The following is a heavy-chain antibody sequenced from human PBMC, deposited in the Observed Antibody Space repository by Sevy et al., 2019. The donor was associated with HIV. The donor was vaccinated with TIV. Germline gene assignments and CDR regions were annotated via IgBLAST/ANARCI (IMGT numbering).Heavy chain of an antibody. D-gene: IGHD6-19*01. CDR3: AREGIAVAAQGIDY. CDR1: GYTFTGYY. J-gene: IGHJ4*02. V-gene: IGHV1-2*02. CDR2: INPNSGGT. Sequence: ASVKVSCKASGYTFTGYYMHWVRQAPGQGLEWMGWINPNSGGTNYAQKFQGRVTMTRDTSISTAYMELSRPRSDDTAVYYCAREGIAVAAQGIDYWGQGTLVTVSS.